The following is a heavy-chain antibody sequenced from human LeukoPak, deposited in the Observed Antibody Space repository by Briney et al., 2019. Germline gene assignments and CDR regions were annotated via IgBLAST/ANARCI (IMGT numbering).Heavy chain of an antibody. Sequence: GGSLRLSCVASGFSFSYHRMSWVRQAPGKGLEWVSAISGSGGSTYYADSVKGRFAISRDNSKNTLYLQMNSLRAEDTAVYYCAKVQYNWNYDYWGQGTLVTVSS. J-gene: IGHJ4*02. V-gene: IGHV3-23*01. CDR3: AKVQYNWNYDY. CDR2: ISGSGGST. CDR1: GFSFSYHR. D-gene: IGHD1-7*01.